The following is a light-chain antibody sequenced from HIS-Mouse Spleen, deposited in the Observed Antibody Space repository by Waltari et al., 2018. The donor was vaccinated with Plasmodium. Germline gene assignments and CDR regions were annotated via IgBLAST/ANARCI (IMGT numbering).Light chain of an antibody. V-gene: IGKV1-33*01. CDR1: QDISNY. Sequence: DIQMTQSPSSLSASVGDRVTITCQASQDISNYLNRYQQKPGKAPKLLIYDASNLETGVPSRFSVSGSGTDFTFTISSLQPEDIATYYCQQYDNPSFTFGPGTKVDIK. CDR3: QQYDNPSFT. CDR2: DAS. J-gene: IGKJ3*01.